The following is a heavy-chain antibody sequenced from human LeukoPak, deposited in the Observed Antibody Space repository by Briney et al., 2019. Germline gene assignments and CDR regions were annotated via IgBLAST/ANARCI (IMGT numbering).Heavy chain of an antibody. D-gene: IGHD6-6*01. J-gene: IGHJ5*02. Sequence: SETLSPTCTVSGVSISSYYWSWIRQPPGKGPEWIGYIYYSGSTNYNPSLKSRVTISVDTSENQFSLKLSSVTAADTAVYYCARYSVAAYNWFDPWGQGTLVTVSS. V-gene: IGHV4-59*01. CDR2: IYYSGST. CDR1: GVSISSYY. CDR3: ARYSVAAYNWFDP.